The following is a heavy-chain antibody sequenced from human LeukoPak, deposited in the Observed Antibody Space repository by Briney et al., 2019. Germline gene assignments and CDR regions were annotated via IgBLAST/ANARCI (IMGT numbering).Heavy chain of an antibody. CDR3: AAGGGGGLYYYYYGMDV. J-gene: IGHJ6*02. V-gene: IGHV3-23*01. D-gene: IGHD2-15*01. Sequence: GGSLRLSCAASGFTFSSYAMSWVRQAPGKGLEWVSAISGSGGSTYYADSVKGRFTISRDNSKNTLYLQMNSLRAEDTAVYYCAAGGGGGLYYYYYGMDVWGQGTTVTVSS. CDR2: ISGSGGST. CDR1: GFTFSSYA.